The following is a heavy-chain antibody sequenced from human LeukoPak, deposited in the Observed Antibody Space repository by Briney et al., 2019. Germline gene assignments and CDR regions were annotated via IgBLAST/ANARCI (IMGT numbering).Heavy chain of an antibody. J-gene: IGHJ2*01. Sequence: TGGSLRLSCAASGFTVSSNYMSWVRQAPGKGLEWVAVIWYDGSNKYYADSVKGRFTISRDNSKNTLYLQMNSLRAEDTAVYYCARDGATVTTSLDWYFDLWGRGTLVTVSS. CDR3: ARDGATVTTSLDWYFDL. D-gene: IGHD4-17*01. CDR2: IWYDGSNK. V-gene: IGHV3-33*08. CDR1: GFTVSSNY.